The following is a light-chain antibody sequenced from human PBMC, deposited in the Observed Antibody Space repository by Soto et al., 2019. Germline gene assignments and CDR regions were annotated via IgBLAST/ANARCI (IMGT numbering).Light chain of an antibody. V-gene: IGKV3-15*01. CDR3: QQYNNWPPERT. CDR2: GAS. CDR1: QSVSSN. J-gene: IGKJ1*01. Sequence: IVLTQSPATLSLSPGERATLSCRASQSVSSNLAWYQQKPGQAPRLLLHGASTRATGIPARFSGSGSGTEFTLTISSLQSEDFAVYYCQQYNNWPPERTFGQGTKVDIK.